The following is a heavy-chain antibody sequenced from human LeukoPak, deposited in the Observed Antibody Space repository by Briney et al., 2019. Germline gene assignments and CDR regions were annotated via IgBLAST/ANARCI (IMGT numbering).Heavy chain of an antibody. Sequence: ASVKVSCKASGYTFTGYYMHWVRQAPGQGLEWMGWINPNSADTHYAQKFQGRVTMTRDTSISTAYMELSRLRSDDTAVYYCARVMKVRGVINFDYWGQGTLVTVSS. D-gene: IGHD3-10*01. CDR1: GYTFTGYY. CDR3: ARVMKVRGVINFDY. V-gene: IGHV1-2*02. J-gene: IGHJ4*02. CDR2: INPNSADT.